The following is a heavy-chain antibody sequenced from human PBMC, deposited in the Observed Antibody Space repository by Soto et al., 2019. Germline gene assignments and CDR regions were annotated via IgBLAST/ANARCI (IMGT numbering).Heavy chain of an antibody. D-gene: IGHD3-16*01. V-gene: IGHV4-34*01. CDR3: ARARRSRLMYVSYGMDV. J-gene: IGHJ6*02. CDR1: GGSFSGYY. Sequence: KASETLSLTCAVYGGSFSGYYWSWIRQPPGKGLEWIGEINHSGSTNYNPSLKSRVTISVDTSKNQFSLKLSSVTAADTAVYYCARARRSRLMYVSYGMDVWGQGTTVTVSS. CDR2: INHSGST.